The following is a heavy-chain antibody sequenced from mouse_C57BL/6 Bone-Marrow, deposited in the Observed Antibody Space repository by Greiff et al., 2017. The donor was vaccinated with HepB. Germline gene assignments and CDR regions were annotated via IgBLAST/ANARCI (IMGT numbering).Heavy chain of an antibody. CDR1: GYTFTSYW. CDR2: IDPSDSYT. V-gene: IGHV1-50*01. J-gene: IGHJ1*03. CDR3: ARLYYGSSYGYFDV. Sequence: QVQLQQPGAELVKPGASVKLSCKAFGYTFTSYWMQWVKQRPGQGLEWIGEIDPSDSYTNYNQKFKGKATLTVDTSSSTAYMQLSSLTSEDSAVYYCARLYYGSSYGYFDVWGTGTTVTVSS. D-gene: IGHD1-1*01.